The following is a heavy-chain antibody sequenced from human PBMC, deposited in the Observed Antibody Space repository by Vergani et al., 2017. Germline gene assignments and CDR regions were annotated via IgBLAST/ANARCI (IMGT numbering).Heavy chain of an antibody. CDR2: INHSGST. Sequence: QVQLQQWGAGLLKPSETLSLTCAVYGGSFSDYYWSWIRQPPGKGLEWIGEINHSGSTNYNPSLRSRAVMSVDASKKQFSLKLTSVTAADTAVYYCARDGGEYDKDALDVWGQGTKVTVTS. J-gene: IGHJ3*01. CDR3: ARDGGEYDKDALDV. V-gene: IGHV4-34*01. D-gene: IGHD2-21*01. CDR1: GGSFSDYY.